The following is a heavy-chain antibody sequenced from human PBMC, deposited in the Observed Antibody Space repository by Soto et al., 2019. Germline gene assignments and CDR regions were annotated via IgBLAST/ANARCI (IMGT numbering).Heavy chain of an antibody. CDR3: ARDSHRYSSSSVIHNYYYYYMDV. V-gene: IGHV4-59*01. CDR1: GGSISSYY. Sequence: PSETLSLTCTVSGGSISSYYWSWIRQPPGKGLEWIGYIYYSGSTNYNPSLKSRVTISVDTSKNQFSLKLSSVTAADTAVYYCARDSHRYSSSSVIHNYYYYYMDVWGKGTKVTVSS. J-gene: IGHJ6*03. CDR2: IYYSGST. D-gene: IGHD6-6*01.